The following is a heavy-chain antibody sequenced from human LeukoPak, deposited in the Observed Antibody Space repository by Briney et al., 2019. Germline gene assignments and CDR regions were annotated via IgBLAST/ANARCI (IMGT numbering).Heavy chain of an antibody. J-gene: IGHJ4*02. CDR3: ASILRSSSGYYFDY. CDR1: EFTFNRYA. V-gene: IGHV3-66*01. Sequence: GGSLRLSCAASEFTFNRYAMTWVRQAPGKGLEWVSVIYSGDTTFYADSVRGKFTISRDNSKNTLYLQMNSLRAEDTAGYYCASILRSSSGYYFDYWGQGTLVTVSS. CDR2: IYSGDTT. D-gene: IGHD3-10*01.